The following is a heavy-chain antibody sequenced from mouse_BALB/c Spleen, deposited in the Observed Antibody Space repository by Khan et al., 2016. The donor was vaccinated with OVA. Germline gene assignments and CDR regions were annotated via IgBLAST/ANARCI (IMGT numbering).Heavy chain of an antibody. J-gene: IGHJ4*01. CDR3: ARSDFYAMDY. V-gene: IGHV2-6*02. Sequence: VELVESGPGLVAPSQSLSITCTVSGFSLTSYGVHWVRQPPGKGLEWLVVIWSDGITTYNSTLKSRLSISKDNSTSQVFLKMNSLQTDDTAMYYCARSDFYAMDYWGQGTSVTVSA. CDR1: GFSLTSYG. CDR2: IWSDGIT.